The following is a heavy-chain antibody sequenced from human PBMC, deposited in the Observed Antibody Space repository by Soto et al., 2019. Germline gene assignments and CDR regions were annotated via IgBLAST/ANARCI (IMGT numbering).Heavy chain of an antibody. CDR1: GLTISGKKY. Sequence: DVQLVESGGGLIQPGESLRLSCAAFGLTISGKKYVAWVRQAPGKGLEWVSALYDVDGSFYADSVTGRFTTSSDSSKTTVYLQMNDQGPDDTAVYYCATWHEREHAFDVWGQGTTVTISS. CDR2: LYDVDGS. CDR3: ATWHEREHAFDV. J-gene: IGHJ3*01. V-gene: IGHV3-53*01. D-gene: IGHD1-1*01.